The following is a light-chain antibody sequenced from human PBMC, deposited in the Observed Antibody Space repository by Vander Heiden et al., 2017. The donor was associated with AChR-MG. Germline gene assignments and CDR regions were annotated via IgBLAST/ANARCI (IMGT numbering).Light chain of an antibody. J-gene: IGKJ2*01. CDR2: GAS. Sequence: TVSTQSPGTLSLYPGERATLCCRASQSVSSSYLDWYQQKPGQAPRLLIYGASSRASGIPDRFSGSGSGTDFTLTISRLEPEDFAVYYCQQYGSSLMYTFGQGTKLEIK. V-gene: IGKV3-20*01. CDR3: QQYGSSLMYT. CDR1: QSVSSSY.